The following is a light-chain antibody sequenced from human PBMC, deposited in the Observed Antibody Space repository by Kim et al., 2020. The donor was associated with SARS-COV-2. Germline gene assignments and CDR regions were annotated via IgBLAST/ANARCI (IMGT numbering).Light chain of an antibody. CDR3: CSYALVVTWV. CDR1: SSDIGSYDF. J-gene: IGLJ3*02. V-gene: IGLV2-23*02. Sequence: GQSITIPCTGTSSDIGSYDFVSWYQQHPGKAPKLIIYEVTKRPSGISNRFSGSKSGNTASLTISGLQSEDEAHYYCCSYALVVTWVFGAGTKLTVL. CDR2: EVT.